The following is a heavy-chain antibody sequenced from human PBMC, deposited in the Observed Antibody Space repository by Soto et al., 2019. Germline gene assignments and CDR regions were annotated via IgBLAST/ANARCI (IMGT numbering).Heavy chain of an antibody. CDR2: IDYDGGTT. CDR3: TTDGAGGGYSYGTSDY. Sequence: SLRLSCAASGFTFYNYAMNWVRQAPGKGLEWVSTIDYDGGTTDYAAPVKGRFTISRDDSKNTLYLQMNSLKTEDTAVYCCTTDGAGGGYSYGTSDYWGQGTLVTVSS. CDR1: GFTFYNYA. D-gene: IGHD5-18*01. J-gene: IGHJ4*02. V-gene: IGHV3-15*04.